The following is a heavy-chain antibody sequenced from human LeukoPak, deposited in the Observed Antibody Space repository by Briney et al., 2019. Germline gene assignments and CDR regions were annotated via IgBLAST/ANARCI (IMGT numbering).Heavy chain of an antibody. J-gene: IGHJ5*02. CDR3: AAQTTLTGAYDP. D-gene: IGHD1-20*01. Sequence: GGSLRLSCAASGFTFSTWVMLWVRQAPAMGLEYVSSIDPNGKTSSSATSVKGRFTISRDNSNNMLYLQMGSLTTEDLAVYYCAAQTTLTGAYDPWGQGTLVTVSS. V-gene: IGHV3-64*01. CDR2: IDPNGKTS. CDR1: GFTFSTWV.